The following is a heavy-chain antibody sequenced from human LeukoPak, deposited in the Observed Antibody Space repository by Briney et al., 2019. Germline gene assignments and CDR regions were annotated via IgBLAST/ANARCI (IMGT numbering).Heavy chain of an antibody. D-gene: IGHD3-10*01. V-gene: IGHV1-8*02. CDR2: MNPNSGNT. CDR3: ARVMVRGVIITGRLGY. J-gene: IGHJ4*02. Sequence: ASVKVSCKASGGTFSSYAISWVRQATGQGLEWMGWMNPNSGNTGYAQKFQGRVTMTRNTSISTAYMELSSLRSEDTAVYYCARVMVRGVIITGRLGYWGQGTLVTVSS. CDR1: GGTFSSYA.